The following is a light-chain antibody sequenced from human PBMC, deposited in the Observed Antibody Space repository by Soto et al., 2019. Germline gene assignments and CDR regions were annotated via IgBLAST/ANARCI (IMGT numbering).Light chain of an antibody. CDR1: QSVSSNY. CDR3: QQYAGSPRT. J-gene: IGKJ1*01. V-gene: IGKV3-20*01. Sequence: DIALTQSPGTLSLSPGERGTLSCRSSQSVSSNYLAWYQQKPGQAPRLILYGASSRATGIPDRFIGSWSGTDCTLTISRLEPEDVAVYYCQQYAGSPRTLGQGTKVDIK. CDR2: GAS.